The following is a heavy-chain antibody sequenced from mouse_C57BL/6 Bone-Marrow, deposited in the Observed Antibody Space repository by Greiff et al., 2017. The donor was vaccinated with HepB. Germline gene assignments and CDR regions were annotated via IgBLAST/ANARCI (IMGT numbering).Heavy chain of an antibody. J-gene: IGHJ2*01. D-gene: IGHD2-4*01. CDR3: ARADYDYSYFDY. V-gene: IGHV1-54*01. Sequence: QVQLNQSGAELVRPGTSVKVSCKASGYAFTNYLIEWVKQRPGQGLEWIGVINPGSGGTNYNEKFKGKATLTADKSSSTAYMQLSSLTSEDSAVYFCARADYDYSYFDYWGQGTTLTVSS. CDR1: GYAFTNYL. CDR2: INPGSGGT.